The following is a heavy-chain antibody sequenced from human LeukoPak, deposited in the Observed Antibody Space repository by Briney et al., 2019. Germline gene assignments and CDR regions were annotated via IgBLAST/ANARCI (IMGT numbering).Heavy chain of an antibody. Sequence: GGSLRLSCAASGFTFSSYSMNWVRQAPGKGLEWASYISSSSSTIHYADSVKGRFTISRDNAKNSLYLQMNSLRAEDTAVYYCARGPGGTVSTAYWGQGTLVTVSS. CDR2: ISSSSSTI. CDR3: ARGPGGTVSTAY. J-gene: IGHJ4*02. V-gene: IGHV3-48*01. CDR1: GFTFSSYS. D-gene: IGHD4-17*01.